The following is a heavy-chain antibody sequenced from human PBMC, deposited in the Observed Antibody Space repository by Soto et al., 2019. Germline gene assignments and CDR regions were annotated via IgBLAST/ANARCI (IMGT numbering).Heavy chain of an antibody. CDR1: GGSISSYC. D-gene: IGHD4-17*01. CDR3: ARRYGASFDY. CDR2: IYYSGST. J-gene: IGHJ4*02. Sequence: SETLSLTCTVAGGSISSYCWSWIRQPPGKGLEWIGYIYYSGSTNYNPSLKSRVTISVDTSKNQFSLKLSSVTAADTAVYYCARRYGASFDYWGQGTLVTVSS. V-gene: IGHV4-59*01.